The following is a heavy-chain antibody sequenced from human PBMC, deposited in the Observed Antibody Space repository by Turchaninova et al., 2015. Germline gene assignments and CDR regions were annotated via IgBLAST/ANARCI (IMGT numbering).Heavy chain of an antibody. CDR3: ARKTTDDDSFDI. CDR1: GGSNSRGGHS. CDR2: MDQSGST. V-gene: IGHV4-30-2*01. Sequence: QLQLPESGSGLVKPSQTLSLTCAVSGGSNSRGGHSWSWIRQPPGKGLEWLGYMDQSGSTYYNPSLKSRVTISGDRSKNQFSLEVSSVTAADTAIYYCARKTTDDDSFDIWGQGTLVTVSS. D-gene: IGHD4-17*01. J-gene: IGHJ3*02.